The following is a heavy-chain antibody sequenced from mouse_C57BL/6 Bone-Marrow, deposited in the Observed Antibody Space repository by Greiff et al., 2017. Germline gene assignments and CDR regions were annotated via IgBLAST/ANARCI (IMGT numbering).Heavy chain of an antibody. J-gene: IGHJ4*01. D-gene: IGHD2-5*01. Sequence: VQLKESGPGLVKPSQSLSLTCSVTGYSITSGYYWNWIRQFPGNKLEWMGYISYDGSNNYNPYLKNRISITRVTSKNLFFLTLNSVTTEDTATYYCARGDSKGGAMDYWGQGTSVTVSS. CDR3: ARGDSKGGAMDY. CDR2: ISYDGSN. CDR1: GYSITSGYY. V-gene: IGHV3-6*01.